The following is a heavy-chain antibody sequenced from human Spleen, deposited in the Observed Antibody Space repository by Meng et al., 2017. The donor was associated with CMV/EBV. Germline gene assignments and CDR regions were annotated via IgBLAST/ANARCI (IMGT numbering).Heavy chain of an antibody. CDR3: ARHKLLSHSSWFDP. Sequence: KVSCKGSGYSFTSYWIGWVRQMPGKGLEWMGIIYPGDSDTRYSPSFQGQVTISADKSISTAYLQWSSLKASDTAMYYCARHKLLSHSSWFDPWGQGTLVTVSS. D-gene: IGHD6-13*01. CDR2: IYPGDSDT. J-gene: IGHJ5*02. V-gene: IGHV5-51*01. CDR1: GYSFTSYW.